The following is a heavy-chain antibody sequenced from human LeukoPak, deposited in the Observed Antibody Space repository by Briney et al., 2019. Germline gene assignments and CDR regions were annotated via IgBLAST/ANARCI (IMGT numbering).Heavy chain of an antibody. J-gene: IGHJ4*02. D-gene: IGHD5/OR15-5a*01. CDR3: ARVSVVVDY. CDR1: GGSFSGYY. Sequence: PSETLSLTCAVYGGSFSGYYWSWIRQPPGKGLEWIGEINHSGSTNYNPSLKSRVTISVDTSKNQFSLKLSSVTAADTAVYYCARVSVVVDYWGQGTLVTVSS. CDR2: INHSGST. V-gene: IGHV4-34*01.